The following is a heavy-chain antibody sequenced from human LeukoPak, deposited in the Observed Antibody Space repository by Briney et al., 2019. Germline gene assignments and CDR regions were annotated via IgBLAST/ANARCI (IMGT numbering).Heavy chain of an antibody. Sequence: PSETLSLTCTVSGGSISSSSYYWGWIRQPPGKGLEWIGSIYYSGSTYYNPSLKSRVTISVDTSKNQFSLKLSSVTAADTAVYYCARQGPTMVRGVISSYYYYYYMDVWGKGTTVTISS. J-gene: IGHJ6*03. CDR2: IYYSGST. D-gene: IGHD3-10*01. V-gene: IGHV4-39*01. CDR3: ARQGPTMVRGVISSYYYYYYMDV. CDR1: GGSISSSSYY.